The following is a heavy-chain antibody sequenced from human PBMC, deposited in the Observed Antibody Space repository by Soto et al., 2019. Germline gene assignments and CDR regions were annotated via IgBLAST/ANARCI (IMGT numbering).Heavy chain of an antibody. CDR2: IKQDGSEK. J-gene: IGHJ4*02. Sequence: PGGSLRLCCADSGFTFSSYWMSWVRQAPGMGLEWVANIKQDGSEKYYVDSVKGRFTISRDNAKNSLYLQMNSLRAEDTAVYYCASGGGGMGATLDYWGQGTLVTVSS. D-gene: IGHD1-26*01. CDR3: ASGGGGMGATLDY. V-gene: IGHV3-7*01. CDR1: GFTFSSYW.